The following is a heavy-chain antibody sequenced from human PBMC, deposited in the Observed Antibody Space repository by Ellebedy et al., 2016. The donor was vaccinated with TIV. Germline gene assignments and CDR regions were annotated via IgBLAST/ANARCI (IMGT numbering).Heavy chain of an antibody. CDR3: ARGVAPRGALPGTYDY. D-gene: IGHD1-26*01. Sequence: ASVKVSXXASGYTFTSYAMHWVRQAPGQRLEWMGWINAGNGNTKYSQKFQGRVTITRDTSASTAYMELSSLRSEDTAVYYCARGVAPRGALPGTYDYWGQGTLVTVSS. J-gene: IGHJ4*02. CDR2: INAGNGNT. V-gene: IGHV1-3*01. CDR1: GYTFTSYA.